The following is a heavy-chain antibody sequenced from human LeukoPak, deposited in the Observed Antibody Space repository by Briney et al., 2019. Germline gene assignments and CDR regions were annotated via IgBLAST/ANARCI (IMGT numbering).Heavy chain of an antibody. D-gene: IGHD3-3*01. J-gene: IGHJ6*03. V-gene: IGHV3-74*01. Sequence: GGSLRLSCVTSGFTFSGYWMHWVRQGPEKGLELVSRIDNDGHGIIYADSVKGRFTTSRHNLKNTLYLQMNSLRVEDTAVYYCAAGGGWDPSFGVVTHIDAWGKGTTVVVS. CDR2: IDNDGHGI. CDR3: AAGGGWDPSFGVVTHIDA. CDR1: GFTFSGYW.